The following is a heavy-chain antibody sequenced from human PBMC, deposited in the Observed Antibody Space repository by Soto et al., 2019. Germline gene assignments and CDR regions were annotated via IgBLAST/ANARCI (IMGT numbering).Heavy chain of an antibody. D-gene: IGHD3-22*01. CDR2: INSDGSST. CDR3: ARDPTYFYDSSGYYDY. J-gene: IGHJ4*02. V-gene: IGHV3-74*01. CDR1: GYTITELS. Sequence: SGYTITELSMHCVRPAQEKGLVWVSRINSDGSSTSYADSVKGRFTISRDNAKNTLYLQMNSLRAEDTAVYYCARDPTYFYDSSGYYDYWGQGTLVTVS.